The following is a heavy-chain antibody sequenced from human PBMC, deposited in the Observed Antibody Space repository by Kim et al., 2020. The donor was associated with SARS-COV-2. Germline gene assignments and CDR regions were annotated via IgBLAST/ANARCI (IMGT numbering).Heavy chain of an antibody. CDR3: AKDRSVAGQGDWFDP. CDR1: GFTFSSYG. V-gene: IGHV3-30*18. D-gene: IGHD6-19*01. Sequence: GGSLRLSCAASGFTFSSYGMHWVRQAPGKGLEWVAVISYDGSNKYYADSVKGRFTISRDNSKNTLYLQMNSLRAEDTAVYYCAKDRSVAGQGDWFDPWG. J-gene: IGHJ5*02. CDR2: ISYDGSNK.